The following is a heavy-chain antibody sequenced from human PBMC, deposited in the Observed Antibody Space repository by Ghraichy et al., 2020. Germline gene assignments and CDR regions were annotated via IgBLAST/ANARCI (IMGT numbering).Heavy chain of an antibody. J-gene: IGHJ3*01. V-gene: IGHV3-53*01. CDR3: ARHDGGDAFDF. CDR1: GFTVNNKY. D-gene: IGHD4-23*01. CDR2: IYSGGST. Sequence: GGSLRLSCAASGFTVNNKYMSWVRQAPGKGLEWVSVIYSGGSTQYGDSVKGRFTVSRDNSKNTLYLQMNTLRAEDTAMYYYARHDGGDAFDFWGQGTMVTVSP.